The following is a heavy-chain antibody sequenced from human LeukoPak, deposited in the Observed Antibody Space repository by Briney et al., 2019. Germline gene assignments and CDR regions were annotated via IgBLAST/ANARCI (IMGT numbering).Heavy chain of an antibody. J-gene: IGHJ5*02. D-gene: IGHD3-3*01. CDR3: ATGWSGYYWTT. V-gene: IGHV4-39*07. Sequence: SETLSLTCTVSGGSISSSSYYWGWIRQPPGKGLEWIGSMYYSGNTYYNTSLKSRVTISVDTSKNQFSLKLNSVTAADTAVYYCATGWSGYYWTTWGQGTLVAVSS. CDR2: MYYSGNT. CDR1: GGSISSSSYY.